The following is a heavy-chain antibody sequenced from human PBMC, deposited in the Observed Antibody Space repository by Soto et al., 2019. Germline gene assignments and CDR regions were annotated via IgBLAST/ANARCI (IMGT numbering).Heavy chain of an antibody. CDR1: GFTFGYYW. J-gene: IGHJ4*02. V-gene: IGHV3-74*03. CDR2: MTGDGRTI. CDR3: ATAEVDY. Sequence: GGSLRLSCAASGFTFGYYWMHWVRQPPGKGPEWVSRMTGDGRTIQYADSVKGRFTASRDNAKSTLYLQMNSLRADDTAVYYCATAEVDYWGPGTLVTVSS.